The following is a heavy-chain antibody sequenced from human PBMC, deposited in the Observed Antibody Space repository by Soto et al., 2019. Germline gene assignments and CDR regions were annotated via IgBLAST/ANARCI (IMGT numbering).Heavy chain of an antibody. D-gene: IGHD4-17*01. CDR2: INPSDGDA. CDR3: ARDPGGDYYIDH. CDR1: GYSFTAYY. Sequence: QVQLEQSGAEVKKPGASVKISCTASGYSFTAYYIRWVRQAPGQGLAWMGMINPSDGDANYAQKFQGSVTMTSDTSTSTVYMEVTSLRSEDTAVYYCARDPGGDYYIDHWGQGTLVTVSS. J-gene: IGHJ4*02. V-gene: IGHV1-46*01.